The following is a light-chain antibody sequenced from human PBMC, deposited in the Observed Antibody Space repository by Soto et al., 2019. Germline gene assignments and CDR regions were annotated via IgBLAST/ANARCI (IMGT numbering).Light chain of an antibody. Sequence: DIPLTQSPSSLTASVGDRVTITCRASQTIRAYLNWYQQKPGMAPQLLIYGASTVQSGVPSRFSGSGSGTDFTLTISSLQPEDFATYYCQQTFSTLPWTFGPGTKVESK. J-gene: IGKJ1*01. CDR2: GAS. CDR1: QTIRAY. V-gene: IGKV1-39*01. CDR3: QQTFSTLPWT.